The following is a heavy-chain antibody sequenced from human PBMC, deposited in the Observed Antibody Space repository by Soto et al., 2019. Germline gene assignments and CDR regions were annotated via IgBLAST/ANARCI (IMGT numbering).Heavy chain of an antibody. V-gene: IGHV3-23*01. Sequence: GGSLRLSCAASGFTFSSYAMSWVRQAPGKGLEWVSAISGSGGSTYYADSVKGRFTISRDNSKNTLYLQMNSLRAEDTAVYYFAKMGLSTTGTTSGYFDYWGQGTLVTVSS. CDR3: AKMGLSTTGTTSGYFDY. CDR2: ISGSGGST. D-gene: IGHD1-1*01. J-gene: IGHJ4*02. CDR1: GFTFSSYA.